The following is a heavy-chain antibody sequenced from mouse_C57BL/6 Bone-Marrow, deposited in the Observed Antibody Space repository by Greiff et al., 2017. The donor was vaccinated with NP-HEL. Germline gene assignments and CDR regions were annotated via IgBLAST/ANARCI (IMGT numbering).Heavy chain of an antibody. Sequence: VQLQQSGPELVKPGASVKISCKASGYAFSSSWMNWVKQRPGKGLEWIGRIYPGDGDTNYNGKFKGKATLTADKSSSTAYMQLSSLTSEDSAVYFCARPYYYGSLYYFDYWGQGTTLTVSS. J-gene: IGHJ2*01. CDR1: GYAFSSSW. D-gene: IGHD1-1*01. CDR2: IYPGDGDT. V-gene: IGHV1-82*01. CDR3: ARPYYYGSLYYFDY.